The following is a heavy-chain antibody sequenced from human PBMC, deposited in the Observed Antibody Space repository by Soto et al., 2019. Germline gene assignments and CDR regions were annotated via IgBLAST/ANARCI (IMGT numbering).Heavy chain of an antibody. D-gene: IGHD2-15*01. CDR1: GGSISSSSYY. Sequence: RSLTCTVSGGSISSSSYYWGWIRQPPGKGLEWIGSIYYSGSTYYNPSLKSRVTISVDTSKNQFSLKLSSVTAADTAVYYCARGGVVVAATHRAYNWFDPWGQGTLVTVSS. V-gene: IGHV4-39*01. J-gene: IGHJ5*02. CDR2: IYYSGST. CDR3: ARGGVVVAATHRAYNWFDP.